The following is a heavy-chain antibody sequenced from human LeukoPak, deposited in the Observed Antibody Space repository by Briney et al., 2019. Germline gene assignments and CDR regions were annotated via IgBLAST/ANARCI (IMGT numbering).Heavy chain of an antibody. D-gene: IGHD3-10*01. Sequence: ASVKVSGKASGGTFSSYAISWVGQAPGQGLEWMGGIIPIFGTANYAQKFQGRVTITTDESTSTAYMELSSLRSEDTAVYYCAREYYYGSGSSYYMDVWGKGTTVTVSS. CDR2: IIPIFGTA. V-gene: IGHV1-69*05. J-gene: IGHJ6*03. CDR1: GGTFSSYA. CDR3: AREYYYGSGSSYYMDV.